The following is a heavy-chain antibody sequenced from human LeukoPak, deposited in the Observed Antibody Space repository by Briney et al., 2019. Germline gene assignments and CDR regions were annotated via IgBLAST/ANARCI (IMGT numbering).Heavy chain of an antibody. V-gene: IGHV3-13*04. Sequence: PGGSLRLSCAASGFTFSTYDMHWVRQATGKGLEWVSAIDTAGNTFYPGSVKGRFNISRENAKDSFYLQRNNVRAGDTAVYFCARTSKVTSVMDIWGQGTMVTVSS. CDR2: IDTAGNT. CDR3: ARTSKVTSVMDI. CDR1: GFTFSTYD. J-gene: IGHJ3*02. D-gene: IGHD3-16*01.